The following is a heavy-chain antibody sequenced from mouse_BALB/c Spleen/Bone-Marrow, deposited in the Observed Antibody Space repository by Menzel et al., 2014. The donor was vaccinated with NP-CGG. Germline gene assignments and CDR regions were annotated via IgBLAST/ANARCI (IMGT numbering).Heavy chain of an antibody. J-gene: IGHJ4*01. V-gene: IGHV2-4-1*01. CDR3: ARKSSYDGFHTMDQ. CDR2: IWSGGST. Sequence: VQLVESGPGLVHPSQSLSITRTVSGFSLTSYDIHWVRQSPGKGLEWLGVIWSGGSTDYNAAFISRLSISKDNSKSQVFFKMYSLQADDTAIYYCARKSSYDGFHTMDQWDQGTTVAVSS. D-gene: IGHD2-3*01. CDR1: GFSLTSYD.